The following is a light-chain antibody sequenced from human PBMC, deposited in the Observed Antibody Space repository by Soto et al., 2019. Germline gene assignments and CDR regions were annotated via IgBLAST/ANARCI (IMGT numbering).Light chain of an antibody. CDR3: ATWDDSLRGRV. CDR2: SNN. Sequence: QSVLTQPPSASGTPGQRVTISCSGSSSNIGTNYVYWYQQVPGTAPKLLIYSNNQRPSGVPDRFSGSKSGTSASLAIRGLRSEYEADYYCATWDDSLRGRVFGGGTKLTVL. V-gene: IGLV1-47*02. CDR1: SSNIGTNY. J-gene: IGLJ3*02.